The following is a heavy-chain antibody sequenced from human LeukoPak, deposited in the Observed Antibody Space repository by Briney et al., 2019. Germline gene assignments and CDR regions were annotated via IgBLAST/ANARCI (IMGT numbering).Heavy chain of an antibody. V-gene: IGHV3-9*01. J-gene: IGHJ4*02. CDR2: ISWNSGSI. CDR3: AKPILPRDYGLDY. Sequence: GGSLRLSCAASGFTFVDYAMHWVRQAPGKGLEWVSGISWNSGSIGYADSVKGRFTISRDNAKNSLYLQMNSLRAEDTAVYYCAKPILPRDYGLDYWGQGTLVTVSS. CDR1: GFTFVDYA. D-gene: IGHD4-17*01.